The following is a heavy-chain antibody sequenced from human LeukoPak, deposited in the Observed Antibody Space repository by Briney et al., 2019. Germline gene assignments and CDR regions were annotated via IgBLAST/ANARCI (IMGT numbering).Heavy chain of an antibody. CDR1: GYTFTSYY. CDR2: INPSGGST. V-gene: IGHV1-46*01. D-gene: IGHD3-22*01. J-gene: IGHJ6*03. Sequence: ASVKVSCKASGYTFTSYYMHWVRQAPGQGLEWMGIINPSGGSTSYAQKFQGRVTMTTDTSTSTAYMELRSQRSDDTAVYYCARPLYYYDTNGLDYYYMDVWGKGTTVTVSS. CDR3: ARPLYYYDTNGLDYYYMDV.